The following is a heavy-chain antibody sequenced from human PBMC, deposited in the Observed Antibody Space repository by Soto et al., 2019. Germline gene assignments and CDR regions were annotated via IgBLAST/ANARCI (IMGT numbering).Heavy chain of an antibody. V-gene: IGHV4-61*08. D-gene: IGHD6-19*01. CDR3: TREQSDDNYFDP. CDR2: IYYSGGT. Sequence: XGTLCLTCTVSGAALSSGGYFDTWVRQPPGKGLEWLGYIYYSGGTNCNPSLKSRVTISLDKSKSQFSLRLISVTAADTAVYYCTREQSDDNYFDPWGQGTLVTVSS. CDR1: GAALSSGGYF. J-gene: IGHJ5*02.